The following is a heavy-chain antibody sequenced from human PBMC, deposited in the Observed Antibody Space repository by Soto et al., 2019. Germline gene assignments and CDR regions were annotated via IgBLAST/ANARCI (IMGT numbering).Heavy chain of an antibody. CDR1: GYQFPIYH. CDR3: ARHDSNGAFDF. J-gene: IGHJ4*02. V-gene: IGHV5-10-1*01. Sequence: DSLKISCEASGYQFPIYHISWVRQMPGKGLEWVGKIDPSDSRTMYRPSSRARITISVDKSINTAYLEWGRLKASDTAMYYCARHDSNGAFDFWGQGPQVTVSS. D-gene: IGHD2-8*01. CDR2: IDPSDSRT.